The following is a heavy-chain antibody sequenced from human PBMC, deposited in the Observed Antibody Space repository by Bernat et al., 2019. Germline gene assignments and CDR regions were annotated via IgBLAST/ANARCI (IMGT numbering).Heavy chain of an antibody. D-gene: IGHD2-2*01. Sequence: VQLVESGGGVVQPGRSLRLSCAASGFTFSSYAMHWVRQAPGKGLEWVAVISYDGSNKYYADSVKGRFTISRDNSKNTLYLQMNSLRAEDTAVYYCARDRGYCSSTSCYDRYFDYWGQGTLVTVSS. CDR3: ARDRGYCSSTSCYDRYFDY. J-gene: IGHJ4*02. CDR1: GFTFSSYA. V-gene: IGHV3-30*01. CDR2: ISYDGSNK.